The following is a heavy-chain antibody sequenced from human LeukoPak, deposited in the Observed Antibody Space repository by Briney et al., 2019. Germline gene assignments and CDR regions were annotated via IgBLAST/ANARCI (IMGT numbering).Heavy chain of an antibody. D-gene: IGHD3-10*01. CDR2: ISAYNGNT. V-gene: IGHV1-18*01. CDR3: AGDSRMVRGGYYYMDV. J-gene: IGHJ6*03. Sequence: GASVKVSCKASGYTFTSYGISWVRQAPGQGLEWMGWISAYNGNTNYAQKLQGRVTMTTDTSTSTAYMELRSLRSDDTAVYYCAGDSRMVRGGYYYMDVWGKGTTVTISS. CDR1: GYTFTSYG.